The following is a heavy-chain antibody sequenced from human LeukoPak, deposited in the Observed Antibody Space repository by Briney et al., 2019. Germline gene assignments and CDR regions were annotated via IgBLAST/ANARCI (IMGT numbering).Heavy chain of an antibody. V-gene: IGHV3-21*01. CDR2: ISSSSSYI. Sequence: GGSLRLSCAASGFTFSSYSMNWVRQAPGKGLEWVSSISSSSSYIYYADSVKGRFTISRDNAKNSLYLQMNSLRAEDTAVYYCASWAVMVDLPEPLDYWGQGTLVTVSS. D-gene: IGHD3-10*01. CDR3: ASWAVMVDLPEPLDY. CDR1: GFTFSSYS. J-gene: IGHJ4*02.